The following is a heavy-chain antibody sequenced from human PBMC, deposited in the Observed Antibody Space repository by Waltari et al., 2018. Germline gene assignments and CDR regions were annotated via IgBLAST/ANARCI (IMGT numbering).Heavy chain of an antibody. J-gene: IGHJ4*02. V-gene: IGHV3-15*01. CDR2: ILSKSHGGTA. CDR1: GRTFSNAW. D-gene: IGHD2-21*01. CDR3: TTNPGGDWQDY. Sequence: EVVLVQSGGGLVTPGESLRLSCVFSGRTFSNAWPAWVRQAPGKGLEWVGRILSKSHGGTAEYAAPVEGRCFISRDDSTNTVYLQMNNLKREDTALYYCTTNPGGDWQDYWGRGSLVTVSS.